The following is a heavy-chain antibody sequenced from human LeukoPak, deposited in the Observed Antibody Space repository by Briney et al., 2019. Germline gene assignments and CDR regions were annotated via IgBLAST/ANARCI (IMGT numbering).Heavy chain of an antibody. CDR2: IKSQKDGGTI. CDR3: TTGSSYSGLDN. CDR1: RFTFIYW. D-gene: IGHD6-25*01. Sequence: GSLKLSCAVSRFTFIYWMSWVRQAPGKGLEWFGRIKSQKDGGTIDYAAPVKGRFTISRDDSKNTLYLQMNSLKIEDTAVYYCTTGSSYSGLDNWGQGTLVTVPS. J-gene: IGHJ4*02. V-gene: IGHV3-15*01.